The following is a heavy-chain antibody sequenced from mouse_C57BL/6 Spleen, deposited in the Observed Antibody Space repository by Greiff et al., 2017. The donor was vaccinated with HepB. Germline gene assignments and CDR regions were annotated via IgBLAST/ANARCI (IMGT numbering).Heavy chain of an antibody. CDR3: ARSWEIVTSYYCDY. D-gene: IGHD2-5*01. CDR1: GYTFTSYT. J-gene: IGHJ2*01. V-gene: IGHV1-4*01. Sequence: VQLQQSGAELARPGASVKMSCKASGYTFTSYTMHWVKQRPGQGLEWIGYINPSSGYTKYNQKFKDKATLTADKSSSTAYMQLSSLTSEDSAVYYCARSWEIVTSYYCDYWGQGTTLTVSS. CDR2: INPSSGYT.